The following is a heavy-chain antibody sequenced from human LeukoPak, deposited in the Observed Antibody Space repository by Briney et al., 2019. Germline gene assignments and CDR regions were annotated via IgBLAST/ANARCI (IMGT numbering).Heavy chain of an antibody. CDR3: ARPVRAAYCGGDCYSGHFDY. J-gene: IGHJ4*02. Sequence: SVKVSCKASGYTFTGYYMHWVRQAPGQGLEWMGGIIPIFGTANYAQKFQGRVTITADESTSTAYMELSSLRSEDTAVYYCARPVRAAYCGGDCYSGHFDYWGQGTLVTVSS. CDR2: IIPIFGTA. D-gene: IGHD2-21*02. V-gene: IGHV1-69*13. CDR1: GYTFTGYY.